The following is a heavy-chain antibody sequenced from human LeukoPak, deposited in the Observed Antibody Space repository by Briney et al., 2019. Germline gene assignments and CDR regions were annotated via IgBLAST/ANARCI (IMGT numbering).Heavy chain of an antibody. V-gene: IGHV3-11*01. CDR3: ARSKYYYYDSSGYYFDY. J-gene: IGHJ4*02. CDR2: ISSSGSTI. CDR1: GFTFSDYY. Sequence: GGSLRLSCAASGFTFSDYYMSWIRQAPGKGLEWVSYISSSGSTIYYADSVKGRFTISRDNAKNSLSPQMNSLRAEDTAVYYCARSKYYYYDSSGYYFDYWGQGTLVTVSS. D-gene: IGHD3-22*01.